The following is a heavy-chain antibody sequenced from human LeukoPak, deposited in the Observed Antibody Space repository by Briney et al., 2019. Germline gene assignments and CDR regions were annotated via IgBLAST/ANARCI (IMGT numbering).Heavy chain of an antibody. CDR2: ISSSSSYI. CDR1: GGTFSSYA. J-gene: IGHJ4*02. Sequence: ASVKVSCKASGGTFSSYAISWVRQAPGKGLEWVSSISSSSSYIYYADSVKGRFTISRDNAKNSLYLQMNSLRAEDTAVYYCARDYDYFDYWGQGTLVTVSS. V-gene: IGHV3-21*01. D-gene: IGHD2-2*01. CDR3: ARDYDYFDY.